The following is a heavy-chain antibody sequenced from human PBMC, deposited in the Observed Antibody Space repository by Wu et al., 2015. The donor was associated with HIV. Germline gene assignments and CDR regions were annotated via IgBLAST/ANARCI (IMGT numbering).Heavy chain of an antibody. J-gene: IGHJ6*02. D-gene: IGHD4-17*01. CDR3: ARGREEFDYGDYSEYYGMGR. Sequence: QVQLVQSGAEVKKPGSSVKVSCKASGGTFSSYAISWVRQAPGQGLEWMGGIIPIFGTANYAQKFQGRVTITTDESTSTAYMELSSLRSEDTAVYYCARGREEFDYGDYSEYYGMGRLGPRDHGSPVSS. CDR1: GGTFSSYA. CDR2: IIPIFGTA. V-gene: IGHV1-69*05.